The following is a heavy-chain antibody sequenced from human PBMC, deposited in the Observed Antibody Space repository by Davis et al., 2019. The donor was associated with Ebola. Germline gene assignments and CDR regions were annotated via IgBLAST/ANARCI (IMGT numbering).Heavy chain of an antibody. Sequence: ASVKVSCKASGYTFTRYGISWVRQAPGQGLEWMGWLSAYNGNTNYAQKLQGRVTMTTDTSTSTAYMELRSLRSDDTAVYYCARGKGVVVAAGNWFDPWGQGTLVTVSS. J-gene: IGHJ5*02. CDR3: ARGKGVVVAAGNWFDP. CDR2: LSAYNGNT. V-gene: IGHV1-18*04. CDR1: GYTFTRYG. D-gene: IGHD2-15*01.